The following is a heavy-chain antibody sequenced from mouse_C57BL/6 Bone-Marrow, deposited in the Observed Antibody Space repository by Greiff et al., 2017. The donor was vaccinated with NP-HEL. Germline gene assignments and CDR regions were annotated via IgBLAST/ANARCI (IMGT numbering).Heavy chain of an antibody. V-gene: IGHV1-4*01. J-gene: IGHJ4*01. Sequence: VQLQQSGAELARPGASVKMSCKASGYTFTSYTMHWVKQRPGQGLEWIGYINPSRGYTKYNQKFKDKATLTADKSSSTAYMQLSSLTSEDSAVYYCARGLLRGNAMDYWGQGTSVTVSS. CDR2: INPSRGYT. CDR1: GYTFTSYT. D-gene: IGHD2-3*01. CDR3: ARGLLRGNAMDY.